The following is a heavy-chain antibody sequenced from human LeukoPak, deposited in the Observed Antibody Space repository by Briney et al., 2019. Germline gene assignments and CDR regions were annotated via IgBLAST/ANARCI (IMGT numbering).Heavy chain of an antibody. Sequence: GGSLTLSCPPSVWTFSSYWMSWVRQAPGKGLEWVANIKQYGSEKYYLHFAKGLVTISRDNAKNSLYLQMNSLRAEDTAVYYCARAHSSGWYDPFDYWGQGTLVTVSS. D-gene: IGHD6-19*01. CDR1: VWTFSSYW. J-gene: IGHJ4*02. V-gene: IGHV3-7*01. CDR2: IKQYGSEK. CDR3: ARAHSSGWYDPFDY.